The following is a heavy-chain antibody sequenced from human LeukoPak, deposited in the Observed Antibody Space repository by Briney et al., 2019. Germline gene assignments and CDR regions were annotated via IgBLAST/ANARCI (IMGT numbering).Heavy chain of an antibody. J-gene: IGHJ4*02. CDR2: IYSGGST. V-gene: IGHV3-66*02. D-gene: IGHD6-19*01. CDR1: GFTVSSNY. CDR3: ARARVGYSSGWSFYFDY. Sequence: GGSLRLSCAASGFTVSSNYMSWVRQAPGKGLEWVSVIYSGGSTYYADSVKGRFTISRDNSKNTLYLQMNSLRAEDTAVYYCARARVGYSSGWSFYFDYWGQGTLVTVSS.